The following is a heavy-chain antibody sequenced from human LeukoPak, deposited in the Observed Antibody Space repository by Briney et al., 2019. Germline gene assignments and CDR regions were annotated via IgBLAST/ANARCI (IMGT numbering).Heavy chain of an antibody. CDR2: TGTAGDT. CDR1: GFTFSSYD. Sequence: HSGGSLRLSCAASGFTFSSYDMHWVRQATGKGLEWVSATGTAGDTYYPGSVKGRFTISRENAKNSLYLQMNSLRAGDTAVYYRARVPGIAEPNWYFDLWGRGTLVTVSS. CDR3: ARVPGIAEPNWYFDL. V-gene: IGHV3-13*01. D-gene: IGHD6-13*01. J-gene: IGHJ2*01.